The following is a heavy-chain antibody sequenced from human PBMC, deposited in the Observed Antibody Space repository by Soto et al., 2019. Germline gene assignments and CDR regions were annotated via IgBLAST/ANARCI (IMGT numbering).Heavy chain of an antibody. J-gene: IGHJ4*02. CDR3: ARICSASCGWGLDY. CDR1: GYTFTINR. Sequence: VPVKVARKASGYTFTINRIGWLRPAPGQGLEWMGWINVHESTTKYAQHHQGRITLATDTSTSTSYMDLRSLRSDDTAVYYCARICSASCGWGLDYWGQGTLVTVSS. CDR2: INVHESTT. D-gene: IGHD2-2*01. V-gene: IGHV1-18*04.